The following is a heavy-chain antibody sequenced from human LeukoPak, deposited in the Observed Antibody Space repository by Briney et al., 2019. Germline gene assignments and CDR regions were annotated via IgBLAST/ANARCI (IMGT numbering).Heavy chain of an antibody. CDR2: INHSGST. CDR1: GGSFSGYY. J-gene: IGHJ4*02. V-gene: IGHV4-34*01. Sequence: PSETLSLTCAVYGGSFSGYYWSWIRQPPGKGLEWVGEINHSGSTNYNPSLKSRVTISVDTSKNQFSLKLSSVTAADTAVYYCAREAFSIMVYDYWGQGTLVTVSS. CDR3: AREAFSIMVYDY. D-gene: IGHD3/OR15-3a*01.